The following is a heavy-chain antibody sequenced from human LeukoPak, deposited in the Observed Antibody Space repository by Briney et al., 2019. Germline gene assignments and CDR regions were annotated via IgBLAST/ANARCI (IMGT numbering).Heavy chain of an antibody. Sequence: EGSLRLSCAVSGFTVSSNYMNWVRQALGRGLEWVSVIYSGGGTYYADSVKGRFTISRDNSKNTLYLQMNSLRAEDTAVYYCARDRRGTASFDYWGQGTLVTVSS. J-gene: IGHJ4*02. D-gene: IGHD1-7*01. CDR1: GFTVSSNY. CDR3: ARDRRGTASFDY. V-gene: IGHV3-66*01. CDR2: IYSGGGT.